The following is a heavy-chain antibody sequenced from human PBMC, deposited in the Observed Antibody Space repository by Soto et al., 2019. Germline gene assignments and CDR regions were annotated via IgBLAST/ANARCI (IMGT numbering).Heavy chain of an antibody. D-gene: IGHD1-26*01. Sequence: QVQLVQSGAEVKKPGASVKVSCKASGYTFTSYGISWVRQAPGQGLEWMGWISANNGNTDYAQKLQGRVTMTTDTTTSTDYIKLRGLRSEDTAGYYGARAGLWEPRTYGGQGTLVT. CDR1: GYTFTSYG. V-gene: IGHV1-18*01. J-gene: IGHJ4*02. CDR2: ISANNGNT. CDR3: ARAGLWEPRTY.